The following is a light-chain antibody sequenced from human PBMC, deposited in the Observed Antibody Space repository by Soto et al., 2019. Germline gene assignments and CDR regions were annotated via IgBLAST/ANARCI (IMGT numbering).Light chain of an antibody. CDR3: QQSYSAPRT. CDR1: QSISGY. Sequence: DIQMTQSPSSLSASVGDRVTITCRASQSISGYLNWYQQKPGKAPKLLIYAASSLQSGVPSRFSGSGSEKGFTLTISSLQPEDFASYYCQQSYSAPRTFGQGTKVDIK. V-gene: IGKV1-39*01. J-gene: IGKJ2*01. CDR2: AAS.